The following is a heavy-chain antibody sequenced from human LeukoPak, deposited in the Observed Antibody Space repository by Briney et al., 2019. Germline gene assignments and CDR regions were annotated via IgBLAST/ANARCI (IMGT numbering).Heavy chain of an antibody. V-gene: IGHV3-23*01. CDR3: AKDYCTITTCSFGS. J-gene: IGHJ4*02. CDR1: GFTFSSYA. Sequence: GGSLRLSCAASGFTFSSYAVSWVRQAPGKGLEWVSSISGSGGSTYYADSVKGRFTISRDNSNNTLYLQMNILRAEDTAVYYCAKDYCTITTCSFGSWGQGTLVTVSS. CDR2: ISGSGGST. D-gene: IGHD2-2*01.